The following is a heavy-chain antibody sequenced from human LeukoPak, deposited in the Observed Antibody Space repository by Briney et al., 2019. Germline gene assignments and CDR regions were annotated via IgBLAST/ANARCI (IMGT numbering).Heavy chain of an antibody. CDR3: ARGGDYGDYVFDY. V-gene: IGHV7-4-1*02. CDR2: INTNTGSP. J-gene: IGHJ4*02. CDR1: GYTFSNYA. Sequence: ASVKVSCKASGYTFSNYAMNWVRQAPGQGLEWMGWINTNTGSPTYAQGFTGRFVLSLDTSVSTAYLQISSLKAEDTAVYYCARGGDYGDYVFDYWGQGTLVTVSS. D-gene: IGHD4-17*01.